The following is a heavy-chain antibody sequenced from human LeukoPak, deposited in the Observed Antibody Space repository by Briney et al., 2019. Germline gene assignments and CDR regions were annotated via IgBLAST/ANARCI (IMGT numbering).Heavy chain of an antibody. J-gene: IGHJ4*02. CDR2: ISAYNGNT. D-gene: IGHD3-3*01. Sequence: ASVKVSCKASGYTFTSYGISWVRQAPGQGLEWMGWISAYNGNTNYAQKLQGRVTMTTDTSTSTAYMELRSLRSEGTAVYYCVRSSATILGVVTDTQDYWGQGTLVTVSS. CDR1: GYTFTSYG. CDR3: VRSSATILGVVTDTQDY. V-gene: IGHV1-18*01.